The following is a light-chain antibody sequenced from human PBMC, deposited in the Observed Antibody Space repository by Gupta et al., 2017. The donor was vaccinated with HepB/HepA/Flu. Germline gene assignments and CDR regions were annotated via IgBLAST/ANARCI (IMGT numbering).Light chain of an antibody. CDR2: EVN. CDR3: SSYTSRSTYV. CDR1: SSDVGGYNR. Sequence: SALTQPPSVSGSPGPSVTISCSGTSSDVGGYNRVSWYRQPPGTAPILIIYEVNNRPAGVSDRFSGSRSGDTASLTISGLQAEDEADYYCSSYTSRSTYVFGTGTKVTVL. J-gene: IGLJ1*01. V-gene: IGLV2-18*02.